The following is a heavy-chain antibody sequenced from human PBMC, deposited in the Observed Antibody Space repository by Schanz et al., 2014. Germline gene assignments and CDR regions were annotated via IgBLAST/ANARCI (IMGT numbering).Heavy chain of an antibody. CDR1: GFTLSSYA. V-gene: IGHV3-30-3*01. J-gene: IGHJ4*02. D-gene: IGHD2-15*01. CDR2: ISYDGSNK. Sequence: QVQLVESGGGVVQPGRSLRLSCAAYGFTLSSYAMHWVRQAPGKGLEWVAVISYDGSNKYYADSVKGRFTISRDNSKNTLYLQMNTLRAEDAALYYCARDRRYCSGGSCLTFDVWGQGTLVTVSS. CDR3: ARDRRYCSGGSCLTFDV.